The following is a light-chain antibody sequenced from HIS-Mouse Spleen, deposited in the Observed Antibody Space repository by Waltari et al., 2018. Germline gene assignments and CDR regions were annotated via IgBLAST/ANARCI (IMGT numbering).Light chain of an antibody. Sequence: QSVLTQPPSASGTPGQRVTISCSGSSSNIGSNYVYWYQQRPGTAPKLLSYRTNQRPYGAPGRVAGSKAGTSASLAISGLRSEDEADYYCAAWDDSLSGHVVFGGGTKLTVL. CDR2: RTN. CDR1: SSNIGSNY. J-gene: IGLJ2*01. CDR3: AAWDDSLSGHVV. V-gene: IGLV1-47*01.